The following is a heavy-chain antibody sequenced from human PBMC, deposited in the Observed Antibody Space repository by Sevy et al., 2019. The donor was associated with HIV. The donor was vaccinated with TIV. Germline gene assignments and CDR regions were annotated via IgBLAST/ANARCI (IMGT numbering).Heavy chain of an antibody. V-gene: IGHV3-21*01. CDR3: ARDLNDFWSKLTYYYYGMDV. D-gene: IGHD3-3*01. CDR2: ISSSSSYI. CDR1: GFTFSSYS. Sequence: GGSLRLSCAASGFTFSSYSMNWVRQAPGKGLEWVSSISSSSSYIYYADSVKGRFTISRDNAKNSLYLQMNSLRAEDTAVYYCARDLNDFWSKLTYYYYGMDVWGQGTTVTVSS. J-gene: IGHJ6*02.